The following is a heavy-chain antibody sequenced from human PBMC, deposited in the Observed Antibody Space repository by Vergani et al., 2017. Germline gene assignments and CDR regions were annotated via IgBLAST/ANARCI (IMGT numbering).Heavy chain of an antibody. D-gene: IGHD6-13*01. CDR2: IKQDGSEK. CDR1: GFTFSSYS. J-gene: IGHJ3*02. Sequence: EVQLVESGGGLVQPGGSLRLSCAASGFTFSSYSMNWVRQAPGKGLEWVANIKQDGSEKYYVDSVKGRFTISRDNAKNSLYLQMNSLRAEDTAVYYCARDTKQLVPSDDAFDIWGQGTMVTVSS. CDR3: ARDTKQLVPSDDAFDI. V-gene: IGHV3-7*01.